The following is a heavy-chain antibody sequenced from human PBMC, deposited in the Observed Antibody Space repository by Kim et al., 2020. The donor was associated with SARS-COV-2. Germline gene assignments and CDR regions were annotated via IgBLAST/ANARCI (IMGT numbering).Heavy chain of an antibody. J-gene: IGHJ4*02. CDR3: VHRGVTTVLYFDY. V-gene: IGHV2-5*01. Sequence: YSPSLKRRLTITKDTYKNQVVLTMTNMDPVDTATYYCVHRGVTTVLYFDYWGQGTLVTVSS. D-gene: IGHD4-4*01.